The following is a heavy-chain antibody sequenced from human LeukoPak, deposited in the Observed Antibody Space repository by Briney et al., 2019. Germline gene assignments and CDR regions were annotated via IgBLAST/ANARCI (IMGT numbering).Heavy chain of an antibody. CDR1: GFTFSNYG. D-gene: IGHD2-15*01. V-gene: IGHV3-30*02. J-gene: IGHJ6*02. CDR2: IWYDGTNK. CDR3: AKDLEYCSGGSCYSVGYYYYYGMDV. Sequence: GGSLRLSCAASGFTFSNYGMHWVRQAPGKGLEWVAFIWYDGTNKYYADSVKGRFTISRDNSKNTLSLQMNSLRAEDTAVYYCAKDLEYCSGGSCYSVGYYYYYGMDVWGQGTTVTVSS.